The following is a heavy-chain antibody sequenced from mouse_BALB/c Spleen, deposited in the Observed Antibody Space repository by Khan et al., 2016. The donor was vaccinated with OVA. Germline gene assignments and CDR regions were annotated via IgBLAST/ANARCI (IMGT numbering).Heavy chain of an antibody. CDR3: VRDGAYHRNDGWFAY. D-gene: IGHD2-14*01. CDR2: INPSNGYT. Sequence: VQLQQSGAELARPGASVKMSCKASGYTFTSYTILWIKKRPGQGLEWIGYINPSNGYTNYNQKFKDKATLTTDKSSTTTYLQLRSLTSDDSAVYNCVRDGAYHRNDGWFAYWGQGTLVTVSA. CDR1: GYTFTSYT. V-gene: IGHV1-4*01. J-gene: IGHJ3*01.